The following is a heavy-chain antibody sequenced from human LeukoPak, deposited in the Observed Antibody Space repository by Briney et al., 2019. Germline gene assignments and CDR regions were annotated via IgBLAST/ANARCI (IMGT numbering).Heavy chain of an antibody. J-gene: IGHJ4*02. CDR3: ARGRGSSSSGSFDY. CDR1: GGSFSGYY. CDR2: INLSGST. V-gene: IGHV4-34*01. Sequence: SETLSLTCAVYGGSFSGYYWSWIRQPPGKGLEWIGEINLSGSTNYNPSLKSRVTISVDTSKNQFSLKLSSVTAADTAVYYCARGRGSSSSGSFDYWGQGTLVTVSS. D-gene: IGHD6-6*01.